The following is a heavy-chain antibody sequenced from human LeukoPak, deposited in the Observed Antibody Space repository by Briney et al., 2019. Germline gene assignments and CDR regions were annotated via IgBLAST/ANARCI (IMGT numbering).Heavy chain of an antibody. CDR3: ARLGSGVITMIVATYFDY. CDR2: IYYSGST. J-gene: IGHJ4*02. CDR1: GGSISSSIYY. D-gene: IGHD3-22*01. Sequence: PSETLSLTCTVSGGSISSSIYYWGWIRQPPGKGLEWIGSIYYSGSTYYNPSLKSRVTISVDTSKNQFSLKLSSVTAADTAVYYCARLGSGVITMIVATYFDYWGQGTLVTVSS. V-gene: IGHV4-39*01.